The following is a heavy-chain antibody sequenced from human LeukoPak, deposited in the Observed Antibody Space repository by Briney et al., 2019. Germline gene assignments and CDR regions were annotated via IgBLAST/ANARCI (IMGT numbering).Heavy chain of an antibody. D-gene: IGHD2-15*01. CDR2: IYTSGST. CDR3: ARDGVVAAPYYYYYYMDV. J-gene: IGHJ6*03. Sequence: SETLSLTCTVSGGSISSYYWSWIRQPAGEGLEWIGRIYTSGSTNYNPSLKSRVTMSVDTSKNQFSLKLSSVTAADTAVYYCARDGVVAAPYYYYYYMDVWGKGTTVTVSS. V-gene: IGHV4-4*07. CDR1: GGSISSYY.